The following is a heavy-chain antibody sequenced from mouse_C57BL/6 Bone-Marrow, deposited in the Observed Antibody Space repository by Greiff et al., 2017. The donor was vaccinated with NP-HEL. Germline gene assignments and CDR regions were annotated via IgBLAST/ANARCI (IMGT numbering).Heavy chain of an antibody. J-gene: IGHJ4*01. CDR1: GFTFSDYY. CDR3: ARPGYGSSHYYAMDY. V-gene: IGHV5-12*01. D-gene: IGHD1-1*01. CDR2: ISNGGGST. Sequence: EVHLVESGGGLVQPGGSLKLSCAASGFTFSDYYMYWVRQTPEKRLEWVAYISNGGGSTYYPDTVKGRFTISRDNAKNTLYLQMSRLKSEDTAMYYCARPGYGSSHYYAMDYWGQGTSVTVSS.